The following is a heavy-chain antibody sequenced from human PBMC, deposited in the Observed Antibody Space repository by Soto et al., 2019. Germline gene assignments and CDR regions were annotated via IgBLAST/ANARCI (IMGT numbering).Heavy chain of an antibody. Sequence: SETLSLTCAVSGGSISSGGYSWSWIRQPPGKGLEWIGYIYYSGSTYYNPSLKSRVTISVDTSKNQFSLKLSSVTAADTAVYYCARGNYYDSSGYYYHSDAFDIWGQGTMVTVSS. D-gene: IGHD3-22*01. J-gene: IGHJ3*02. CDR2: IYYSGST. CDR1: GGSISSGGYS. V-gene: IGHV4-30-2*05. CDR3: ARGNYYDSSGYYYHSDAFDI.